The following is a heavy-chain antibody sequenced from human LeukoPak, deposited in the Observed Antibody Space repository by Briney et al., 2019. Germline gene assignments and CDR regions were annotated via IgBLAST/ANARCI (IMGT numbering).Heavy chain of an antibody. CDR1: GYTFTSYG. J-gene: IGHJ3*02. Sequence: ASVKVSCKASGYTFTSYGISWVRQAPGQGLEWTGWISAYNGNTNYAQKLQGRVTMTTDTSTSTAYMELRSLRSDDTAVYYCASVAYCSGGSCYSTDAFDIWGQGTMVTFSS. D-gene: IGHD2-15*01. CDR3: ASVAYCSGGSCYSTDAFDI. CDR2: ISAYNGNT. V-gene: IGHV1-18*01.